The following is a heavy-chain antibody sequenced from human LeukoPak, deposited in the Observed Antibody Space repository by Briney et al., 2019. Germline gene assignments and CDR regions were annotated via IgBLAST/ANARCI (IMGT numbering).Heavy chain of an antibody. CDR2: INHSGST. CDR1: GGSFSGYY. CDR3: AREDYGGNSEYFQH. D-gene: IGHD4-23*01. V-gene: IGHV4-34*01. Sequence: SATLSLTCAVYGGSFSGYYWSWIRQPPGQGLEWIGEINHSGSTNYNPSLKSRVTISVDTSKNQFSLKLSSVTAADTAVYYCAREDYGGNSEYFQHWGQGTLVTVSS. J-gene: IGHJ1*01.